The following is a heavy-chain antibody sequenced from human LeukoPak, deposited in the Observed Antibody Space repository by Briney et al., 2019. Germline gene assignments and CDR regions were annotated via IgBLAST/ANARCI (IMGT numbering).Heavy chain of an antibody. CDR3: ARDAMVRGVYYYYYMDV. CDR1: GFTFSSYS. CDR2: ISSSSSYI. V-gene: IGHV3-21*01. D-gene: IGHD3-10*01. J-gene: IGHJ6*03. Sequence: GGSLRLSCAASGFTFSSYSMNWVRQAPGRGLEWVSSISSSSSYIYYADSVKGRFTISRDNAKNSLYLQMNSLRAEDTAVYYCARDAMVRGVYYYYYMDVWGKGTTVTVSS.